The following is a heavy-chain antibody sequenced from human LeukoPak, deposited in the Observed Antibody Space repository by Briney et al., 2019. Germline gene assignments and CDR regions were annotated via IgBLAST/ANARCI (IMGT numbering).Heavy chain of an antibody. CDR3: AKGTVGAKY. D-gene: IGHD1-26*01. J-gene: IGHJ4*02. CDR2: ISSGATTT. Sequence: PGGSLRLSCPASGFTLTSDSMNWVRQAPGKGLEWISYISSGATTTYYADSVKGRFTISRDNAGNSLYLQINSLRVDDTAVYYCAKGTVGAKYWGQGTLVIVSS. V-gene: IGHV3-48*04. CDR1: GFTLTSDS.